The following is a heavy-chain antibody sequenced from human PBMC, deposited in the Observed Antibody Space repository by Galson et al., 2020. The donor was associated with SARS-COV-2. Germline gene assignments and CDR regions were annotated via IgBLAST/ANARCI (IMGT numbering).Heavy chain of an antibody. V-gene: IGHV3-30-3*01. Sequence: TGGSLRLSCAASGFTFSSCAMHWVRQAPGKGLEWVAVISYDGSNKYYADSVKGRFTISRDNSKNTLYLQMNSLRAEDTAVYYCASSICSSTSCYYYYGMDVWGQGTTVTVSS. CDR2: ISYDGSNK. D-gene: IGHD2-2*01. CDR3: ASSICSSTSCYYYYGMDV. CDR1: GFTFSSCA. J-gene: IGHJ6*02.